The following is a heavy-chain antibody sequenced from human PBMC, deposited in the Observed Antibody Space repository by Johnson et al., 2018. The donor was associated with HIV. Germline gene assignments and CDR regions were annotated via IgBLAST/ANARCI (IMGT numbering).Heavy chain of an antibody. D-gene: IGHD3-22*01. V-gene: IGHV3-20*04. CDR1: GFTFDDYG. CDR2: IKWNGGST. J-gene: IGHJ3*02. CDR3: ARVMSSGYFFDAFDI. Sequence: VQLVESGGGVVRPGGSLRLSCAASGFTFDDYGMSWVRQAPGKGLEWVSGIKWNGGSTGYADSVKGRFTIYRDNAKNSLYLQMGSLRAEDTALYYCARVMSSGYFFDAFDIWGQGTMVTVSS.